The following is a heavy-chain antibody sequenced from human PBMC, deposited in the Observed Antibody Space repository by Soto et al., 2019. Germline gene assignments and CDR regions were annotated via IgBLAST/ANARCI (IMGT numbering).Heavy chain of an antibody. CDR1: GYSFTSYW. Sequence: ESLKISCKGSGYSFTSYWISWVRQMPGKGLEWMGRIDPSDSYTNYSPSFQGHVTISADKSISTAYLQWSSLKASDTAMYYCASPQRGYSYGYYYYGMDVWGQGTTVTVSS. J-gene: IGHJ6*02. CDR2: IDPSDSYT. V-gene: IGHV5-10-1*01. D-gene: IGHD5-18*01. CDR3: ASPQRGYSYGYYYYGMDV.